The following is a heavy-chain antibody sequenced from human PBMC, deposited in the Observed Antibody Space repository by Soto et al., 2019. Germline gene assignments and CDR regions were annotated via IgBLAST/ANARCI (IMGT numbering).Heavy chain of an antibody. D-gene: IGHD1-26*01. J-gene: IGHJ4*02. CDR2: IYPGDSDT. V-gene: IGHV5-51*01. CDR1: GYSFTSYW. CDR3: ARLPNSGSYPPGDYFDY. Sequence: EVQLVQSGAEVKKPGESLKISCKGSGYSFTSYWIGWLRQMPGKGLEWMGIIYPGDSDTRYSPSFQGQVTISADKSISTAYLQWSSLKASDTAMYYCARLPNSGSYPPGDYFDYWGQGTLVTVSS.